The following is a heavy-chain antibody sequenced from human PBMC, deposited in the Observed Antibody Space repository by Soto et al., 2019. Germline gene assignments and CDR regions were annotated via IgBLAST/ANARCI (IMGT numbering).Heavy chain of an antibody. Sequence: PGWALTVLCATFGVAFSMNGRHCDRQARDRKGEWEAVISYEGSNKYYADSVKGRFTISRDNSKNTLYLQMNSLRAEDTAVYYCARGQPPIFGLFSRMAFYYYG. J-gene: IGHJ6*01. D-gene: IGHD3-3*01. V-gene: IGHV3-30-3*01. CDR3: ARGQPPIFGLFSRMAFYYYG. CDR1: GVAFSMNG. CDR2: ISYEGSNK.